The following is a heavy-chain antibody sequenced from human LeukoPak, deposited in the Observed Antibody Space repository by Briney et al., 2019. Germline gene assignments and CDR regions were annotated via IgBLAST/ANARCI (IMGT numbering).Heavy chain of an antibody. CDR3: ARVRDYFDY. V-gene: IGHV4-31*03. CDR2: ISESGFT. CDR1: GATIERGTFY. Sequence: SETLSLTCTVSGATIERGTFYWSWIRQLPENGLEWIGYISESGFTSYNPSLKSRLTISVDTSKNHFSLNLSSVTAADTALYYCARVRDYFDYWGQGTLVTVS. J-gene: IGHJ4*02.